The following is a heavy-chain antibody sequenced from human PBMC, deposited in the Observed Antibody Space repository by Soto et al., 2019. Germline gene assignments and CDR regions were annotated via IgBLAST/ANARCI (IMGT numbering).Heavy chain of an antibody. V-gene: IGHV3-7*01. J-gene: IGHJ4*02. D-gene: IGHD2-2*01. CDR3: ASGYCSSTSCFDY. CDR1: GFTFSSYW. CDR2: IKQDGSEK. Sequence: EVQLVESGGGLVQPGGSLRLSCAASGFTFSSYWMSWVRQAPGKGLEWVANIKQDGSEKYYVDSVKGRFTISRDNAKNSLYLQMNSLRAEDTAVYYCASGYCSSTSCFDYWGQGTLVTVSS.